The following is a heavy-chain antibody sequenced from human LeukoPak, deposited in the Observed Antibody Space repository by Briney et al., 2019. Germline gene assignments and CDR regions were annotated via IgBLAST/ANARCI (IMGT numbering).Heavy chain of an antibody. CDR2: ISAYNGDT. J-gene: IGHJ4*02. D-gene: IGHD2-2*01. V-gene: IGHV1-18*01. Sequence: ASVKVSFKASGYTLTNYGLSWVRQAPGQGLEWMGWISAYNGDTHYAQTVQGRVTMTRDTSTSTAYMELRSLRSDDPAVYYCARDLEHCTTSSCYALFDYWGQGTLVTVSS. CDR3: ARDLEHCTTSSCYALFDY. CDR1: GYTLTNYG.